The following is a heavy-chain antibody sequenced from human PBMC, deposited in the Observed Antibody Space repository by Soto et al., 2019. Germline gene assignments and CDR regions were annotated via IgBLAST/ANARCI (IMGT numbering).Heavy chain of an antibody. Sequence: EVQLVESGGGLVQPGGSLRLSCAASGFTFSSYWMHWVRQAPGKGLVWVSRINSDGSSISYADSVKGRFTISRDNAKNTPYLQMNSLRVEDTAVYYCARETGYSSGWRQDYWGQGTLVAVSS. D-gene: IGHD6-19*01. V-gene: IGHV3-74*01. CDR1: GFTFSSYW. CDR3: ARETGYSSGWRQDY. CDR2: INSDGSSI. J-gene: IGHJ4*02.